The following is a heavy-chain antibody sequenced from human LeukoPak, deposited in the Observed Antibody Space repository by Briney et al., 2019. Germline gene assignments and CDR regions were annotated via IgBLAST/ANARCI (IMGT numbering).Heavy chain of an antibody. D-gene: IGHD3-22*01. V-gene: IGHV1-24*01. CDR3: ATLPGYYDSSGPDY. CDR1: GYTLTELS. Sequence: GASVKVSCKVSGYTLTELSMHWVRQAPGKGLEWMGGFDPEDGETIYAQKFQGRVTMTEDTSTDTAYMELGSLRSEDTAVYYCATLPGYYDSSGPDYWGQGTLVTVSS. CDR2: FDPEDGET. J-gene: IGHJ4*02.